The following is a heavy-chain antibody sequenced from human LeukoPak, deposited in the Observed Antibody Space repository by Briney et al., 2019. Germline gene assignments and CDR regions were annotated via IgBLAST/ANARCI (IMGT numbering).Heavy chain of an antibody. V-gene: IGHV3-21*01. CDR1: GFTFSSYS. CDR3: ANVTTVTTDVYYYGMDV. D-gene: IGHD4-17*01. CDR2: ISSSSSYI. Sequence: PGGSLRLSCAASGFTFSSYSMNWVRQAPGKGLEWVSSISSSSSYIYYADSVKGRFTISRDNAKNSLYLQMNSLRAEDTAVYYCANVTTVTTDVYYYGMDVWGQGTTVTVSS. J-gene: IGHJ6*02.